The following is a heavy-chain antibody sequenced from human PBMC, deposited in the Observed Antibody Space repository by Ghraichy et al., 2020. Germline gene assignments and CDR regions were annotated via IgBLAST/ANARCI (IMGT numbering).Heavy chain of an antibody. CDR1: GDSVSSNSAA. CDR3: ARDPKYSSGWYEAYYYYYGMDV. CDR2: TYYRSKWYN. Sequence: SQTLSLTCAISGDSVSSNSAAWNWIRQSPSRGLEWLGRTYYRSKWYNDYAVSVKSRITINPDTSKNQFSLQLNSVTPEDTAVYYCARDPKYSSGWYEAYYYYYGMDVWGQGTTVTISS. D-gene: IGHD6-19*01. V-gene: IGHV6-1*01. J-gene: IGHJ6*02.